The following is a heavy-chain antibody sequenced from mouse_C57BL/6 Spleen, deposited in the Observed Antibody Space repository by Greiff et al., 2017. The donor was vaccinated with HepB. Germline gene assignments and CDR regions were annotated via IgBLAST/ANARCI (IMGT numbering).Heavy chain of an antibody. Sequence: VHLVESGPGLVQPSQSLSITCTVSGFSLTSYGVHWVRQSPGKGLEWLGVIWSGGSTDYNAAFISRLSISKDNSNSQVFFKMNSLQADDTSIYYCARKRDYVLYAMDYWGKGTSVTVSS. CDR3: ARKRDYVLYAMDY. V-gene: IGHV2-2*01. CDR2: IWSGGST. CDR1: GFSLTSYG. J-gene: IGHJ4*01. D-gene: IGHD2-4*01.